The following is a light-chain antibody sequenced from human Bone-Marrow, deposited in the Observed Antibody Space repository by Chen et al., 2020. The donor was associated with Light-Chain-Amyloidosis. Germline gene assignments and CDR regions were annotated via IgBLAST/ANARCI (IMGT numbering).Light chain of an antibody. CDR3: QQYGTSPLT. V-gene: IGKV3-20*01. CDR1: QTISSNY. J-gene: IGKJ4*01. Sequence: EIVLTQSPGTLSLSPGEGANLSCRARQTISSNYLTWYQQKFGQAPRLLIDGSSSRATGIPDRFTGSGSGTDFALTINRLEPEDFAMYYCQQYGTSPLTFGGGTKVEIK. CDR2: GSS.